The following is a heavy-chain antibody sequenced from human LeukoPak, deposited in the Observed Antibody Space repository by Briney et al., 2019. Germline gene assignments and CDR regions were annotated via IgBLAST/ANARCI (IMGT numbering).Heavy chain of an antibody. CDR3: ARWRDYYDSSGSKNYYYYGMDV. D-gene: IGHD3-22*01. CDR1: GYTFTSYY. J-gene: IGHJ6*02. V-gene: IGHV1-46*03. CDR2: INPSGGST. Sequence: ASVKVSCKASGYTFTSYYTHWVRQAPGQGLEWMGIINPSGGSTSYAQKFQGRVTMTRDTSTSTVYMELSSLRSEDTAVYYCARWRDYYDSSGSKNYYYYGMDVWGQGTTVTVSS.